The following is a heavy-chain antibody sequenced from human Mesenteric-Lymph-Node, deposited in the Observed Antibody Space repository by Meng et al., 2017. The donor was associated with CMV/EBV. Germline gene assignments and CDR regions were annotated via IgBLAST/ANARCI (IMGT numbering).Heavy chain of an antibody. CDR1: GGSLSGYY. D-gene: IGHD5-24*01. CDR3: ARGRRGLNLFAVRRMDRKGPSSREYYFAY. V-gene: IGHV4-34*01. CDR2: VSHSEGA. Sequence: SETLSLTCAVYGGSLSGYYWSWIRQSPGKGLEWIGEVSHSEGANYNPSLKSRLTMSVDTSKNQFSVNLKSVTAADTAVYFCARGRRGLNLFAVRRMDRKGPSSREYYFAYWGPGTPVTVSS. J-gene: IGHJ4*02.